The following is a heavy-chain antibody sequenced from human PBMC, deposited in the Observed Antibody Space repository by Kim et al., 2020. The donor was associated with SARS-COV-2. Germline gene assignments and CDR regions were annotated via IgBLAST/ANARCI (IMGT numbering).Heavy chain of an antibody. CDR3: AKDWTGRNYYGSGSYPDY. CDR1: GFTFSSYA. CDR2: ISGSGGST. D-gene: IGHD3-10*01. J-gene: IGHJ4*02. V-gene: IGHV3-23*01. Sequence: GGSLRLSCAASGFTFSSYAMSWVRQAPGKGLEWVSAISGSGGSTYYADSVKGRFTISRDNSKNTLYLQMNSLRAEDTAVYYCAKDWTGRNYYGSGSYPDYWGQGTLVTVSS.